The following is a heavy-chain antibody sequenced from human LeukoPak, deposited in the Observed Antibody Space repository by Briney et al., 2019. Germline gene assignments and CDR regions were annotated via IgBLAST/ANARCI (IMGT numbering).Heavy chain of an antibody. CDR2: IIPIFGTA. Sequence: SVKVSCKASGGTFSSYAISWVRRAPGQGLEWMGGIIPIFGTANYAQKFQGRVTITADESTSTAYMELSSLRSEDTAVYYCARALVVAATPTPYYFDYWGQGTLVTVSS. CDR1: GGTFSSYA. CDR3: ARALVVAATPTPYYFDY. D-gene: IGHD2-15*01. V-gene: IGHV1-69*13. J-gene: IGHJ4*02.